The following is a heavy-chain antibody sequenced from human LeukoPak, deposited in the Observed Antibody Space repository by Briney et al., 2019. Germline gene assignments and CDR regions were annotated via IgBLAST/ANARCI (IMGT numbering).Heavy chain of an antibody. D-gene: IGHD2-2*01. CDR2: INPNGGDT. CDR1: GYTFPAYF. Sequence: ASVKVSRKATGYTFPAYFMHWVRQAPGQGLEWMGRINPNGGDTNYAQKFQGRVTMASDTSISTAYMELNSLMSDDTAVHYCVRVGFTTSWSNFDYWGQGTLVTVSS. CDR3: VRVGFTTSWSNFDY. V-gene: IGHV1-2*06. J-gene: IGHJ4*02.